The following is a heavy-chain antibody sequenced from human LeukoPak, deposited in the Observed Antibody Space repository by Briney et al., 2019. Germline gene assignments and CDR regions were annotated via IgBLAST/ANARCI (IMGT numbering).Heavy chain of an antibody. D-gene: IGHD6-19*01. J-gene: IGHJ4*02. CDR2: IYYSGST. V-gene: IGHV4-59*01. Sequence: SETLSLTCTVSGGSISSYYWSWIRQPPGKGLEWIGYIYYSGSTNYNPSLKSRVTISVDTSKNQFSLKLSSVTAADTAVYYCARERVDGTIAVAGFDYWGQGTLVTVS. CDR1: GGSISSYY. CDR3: ARERVDGTIAVAGFDY.